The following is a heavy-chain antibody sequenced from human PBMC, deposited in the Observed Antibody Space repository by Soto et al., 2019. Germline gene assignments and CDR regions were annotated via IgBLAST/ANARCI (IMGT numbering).Heavy chain of an antibody. CDR1: GFTFSSYG. J-gene: IGHJ3*02. Sequence: QVQLVESGGCVVQPGRSLRLSCAAYGFTFSSYGMHWVRQAPGKGLEWVAVISYDGSNKYYADSVKGRFTISRDNSKNTLYLQMNSLRAEDTAVYYCAKAWFSGSIGDAFDIWGQGKMVTVSS. D-gene: IGHD3-22*01. CDR2: ISYDGSNK. CDR3: AKAWFSGSIGDAFDI. V-gene: IGHV3-30*18.